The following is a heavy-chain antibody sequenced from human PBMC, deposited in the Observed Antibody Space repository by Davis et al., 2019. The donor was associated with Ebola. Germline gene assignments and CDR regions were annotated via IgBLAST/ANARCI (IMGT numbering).Heavy chain of an antibody. D-gene: IGHD5-18*01. J-gene: IGHJ4*02. Sequence: GGSLRLSCTASGFTFSAYAMHWVRQAPGKGLEWVALIYYDGSNKYYAYSMKGRFTISRDNSKNTLYLQMNSLRAEDTAVYYCATALVDTTMATAHWGQGTLVTVSS. CDR3: ATALVDTTMATAH. V-gene: IGHV3-33*01. CDR1: GFTFSAYA. CDR2: IYYDGSNK.